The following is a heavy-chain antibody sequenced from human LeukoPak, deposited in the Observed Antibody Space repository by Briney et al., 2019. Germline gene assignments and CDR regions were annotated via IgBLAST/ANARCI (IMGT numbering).Heavy chain of an antibody. J-gene: IGHJ4*02. CDR2: MNPNSGNT. D-gene: IGHD3-10*01. CDR3: AREEKLLWFGELLSQTYYFDY. Sequence: AASVKVSCKASGYTFTSYDINWVRQATGQGLEWMGWMNPNSGNTGYAQKFQGRVTMTRDTSISTAYMELSRLRSDDTAVYYCAREEKLLWFGELLSQTYYFDYWGQGTLVTVSS. CDR1: GYTFTSYD. V-gene: IGHV1-8*01.